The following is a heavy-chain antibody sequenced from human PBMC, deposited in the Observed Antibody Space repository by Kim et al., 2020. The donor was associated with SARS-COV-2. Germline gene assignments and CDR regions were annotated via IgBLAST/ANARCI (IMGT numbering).Heavy chain of an antibody. J-gene: IGHJ4*02. CDR2: VSYTGST. Sequence: SETLSLTCTVSGDSATIYYWSWIRQSPGKGLEWIGYVSYTGSTNYNPSLKSRVTISVDTSRSRFSLELSSVTAADAAVYYCARELREAGRYYFDYWGQGTLVTVSS. D-gene: IGHD6-19*01. V-gene: IGHV4-59*02. CDR3: ARELREAGRYYFDY. CDR1: GDSATIYY.